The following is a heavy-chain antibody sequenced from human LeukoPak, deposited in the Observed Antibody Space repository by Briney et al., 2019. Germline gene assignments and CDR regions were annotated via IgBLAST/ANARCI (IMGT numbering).Heavy chain of an antibody. CDR1: GGTFSSYA. CDR3: AGPYSNAPNDAFDI. V-gene: IGHV1-69*13. J-gene: IGHJ3*02. Sequence: SVKVSCKASGGTFSSYAISWVRQAPGQGLEWMGGIIPIFGTANYAQKFQGRVTITADESTSTAYMELSSLRSEDTAVYYCAGPYSNAPNDAFDIWGQGTLVTVSS. CDR2: IIPIFGTA. D-gene: IGHD4-4*01.